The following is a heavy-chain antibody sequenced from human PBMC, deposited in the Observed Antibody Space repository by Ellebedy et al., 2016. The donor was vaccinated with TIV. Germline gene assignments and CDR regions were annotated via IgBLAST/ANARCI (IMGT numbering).Heavy chain of an antibody. V-gene: IGHV4-39*07. D-gene: IGHD1-1*01. CDR3: ARAAWTWYIDL. J-gene: IGHJ2*01. Sequence: MPSETLSLTCTVSGGSIRTSTYYLAWIRQPPGKGLEWLGNIFYSCSAYYNTSLQSRVTMSVDTSKNQFSLKLNSVTAADTAVYFCARAAWTWYIDLWGRGTPVKVSS. CDR1: GGSIRTSTYY. CDR2: IFYSCSA.